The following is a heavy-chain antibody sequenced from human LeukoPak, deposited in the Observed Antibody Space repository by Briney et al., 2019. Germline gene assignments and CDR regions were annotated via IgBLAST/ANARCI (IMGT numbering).Heavy chain of an antibody. D-gene: IGHD3-10*01. CDR3: ARSYMVPFDY. CDR1: GFTFSSFS. Sequence: GGSLRLSCAASGFTFSSFSMNWVRQAPGKGLEWVSYISTDSRTIYYADSVKGRFTISRDNAKNLLYLQMNSLRDEDTAMYYCARSYMVPFDYWGQGTLVTVSS. CDR2: ISTDSRTI. J-gene: IGHJ4*02. V-gene: IGHV3-48*02.